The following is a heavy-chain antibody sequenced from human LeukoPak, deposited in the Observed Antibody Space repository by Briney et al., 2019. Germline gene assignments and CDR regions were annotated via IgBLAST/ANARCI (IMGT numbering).Heavy chain of an antibody. CDR3: ARLAGYCSSTSCFDSSSSFRVMDY. CDR2: VYPATSDT. D-gene: IGHD2-2*01. J-gene: IGHJ4*02. CDR1: GYSFPNYW. Sequence: GESLKISCKGSGYSFPNYWIGWVRQMPGKGLEWIGIVYPATSDTTYSPSFQGQVTISADKSISTAYLQWSSLKASDTAMYYCARLAGYCSSTSCFDSSSSFRVMDYWGQGTLVTVSS. V-gene: IGHV5-51*01.